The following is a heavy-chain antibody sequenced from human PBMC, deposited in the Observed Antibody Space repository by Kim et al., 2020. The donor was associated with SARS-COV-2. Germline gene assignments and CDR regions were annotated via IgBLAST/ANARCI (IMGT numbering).Heavy chain of an antibody. J-gene: IGHJ4*02. Sequence: GGSLRLSCAASGFTFSSYAMSWVRQAPGKGLEWVSAISGSGGSTYYADSVKGRLTISRDNSKNTLYLQMNSLRAEDTAVYYCAKDIRGGSGSYPFDYWGQGTLVTVSS. CDR3: AKDIRGGSGSYPFDY. CDR1: GFTFSSYA. D-gene: IGHD1-26*01. V-gene: IGHV3-23*01. CDR2: ISGSGGST.